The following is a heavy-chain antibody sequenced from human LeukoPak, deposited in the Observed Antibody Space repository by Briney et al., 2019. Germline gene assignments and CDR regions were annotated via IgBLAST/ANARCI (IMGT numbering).Heavy chain of an antibody. CDR1: GFTFSSYS. J-gene: IGHJ4*02. V-gene: IGHV3-21*01. Sequence: GGSLRLSCAASGFTFSSYSMNWVRQAPGKGLEGVSSISSSSSYIYYADSVKGRFTISRDNAKNSLYLQMNSLRAEDTAVYYCARDAAAPYYYDSSGYSGGFYWGQGTLVTVSS. CDR3: ARDAAAPYYYDSSGYSGGFY. CDR2: ISSSSSYI. D-gene: IGHD3-22*01.